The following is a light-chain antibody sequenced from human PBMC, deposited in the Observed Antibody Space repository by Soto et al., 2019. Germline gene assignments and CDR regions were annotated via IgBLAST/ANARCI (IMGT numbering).Light chain of an antibody. J-gene: IGLJ3*02. CDR2: EGS. V-gene: IGLV2-23*01. CDR1: SSDVGSYNL. CDR3: CSYAGSSTPLV. Sequence: QSVLTQPASVSGSPGQSITISCTGTSSDVGSYNLVSWYQQHPGKAPKLMIYEGSKWPSGVSNRFSGSKSGNTASLTISGLQAEDEADYYCCSYAGSSTPLVFGGGTKLTVL.